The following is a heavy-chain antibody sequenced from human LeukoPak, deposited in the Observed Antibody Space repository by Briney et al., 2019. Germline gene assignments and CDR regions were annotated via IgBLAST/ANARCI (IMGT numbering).Heavy chain of an antibody. CDR1: GFTFSNAW. D-gene: IGHD4-17*01. CDR3: TTAYDYGDPYYFDY. J-gene: IGHJ4*02. Sequence: GGSLRLSCAASGFTFSNAWMSWVRQAPGKGLELVGRIKSKTDGGTTDYAAPVKGRFTISRDDSKNTLYLQMNSLKTEDTAVYYCTTAYDYGDPYYFDYWGQGTLVTVSS. V-gene: IGHV3-15*01. CDR2: IKSKTDGGTT.